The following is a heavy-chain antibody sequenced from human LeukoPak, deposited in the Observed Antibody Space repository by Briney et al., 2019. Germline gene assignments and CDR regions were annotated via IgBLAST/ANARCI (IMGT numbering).Heavy chain of an antibody. CDR3: AREPGFDSSGYLNWFDP. J-gene: IGHJ5*02. D-gene: IGHD3-22*01. V-gene: IGHV4-59*01. CDR2: ISYSGST. CDR1: GGSISSYY. Sequence: SETLSLTCTVSGGSISSYYWSWIRQPPGKGLEWIACISYSGSTKYNPSLKSRVTISVDTSKNQLSLKLSSVTAADTAVYYCAREPGFDSSGYLNWFDPWGQGTVVPVSS.